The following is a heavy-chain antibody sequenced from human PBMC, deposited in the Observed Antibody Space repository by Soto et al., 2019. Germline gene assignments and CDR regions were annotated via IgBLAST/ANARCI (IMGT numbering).Heavy chain of an antibody. J-gene: IGHJ4*02. V-gene: IGHV1-69*06. Sequence: SVKVSCKASGGTFSSYAISWVRQAPGQGLEWMGGIIPIFGTANYAQKFQGRVTITADKSTSTAYMELSSLRSEDTAVYYCASFDSSGYYRPFDYWGQGTLVTVSS. CDR3: ASFDSSGYYRPFDY. CDR2: IIPIFGTA. CDR1: GGTFSSYA. D-gene: IGHD3-22*01.